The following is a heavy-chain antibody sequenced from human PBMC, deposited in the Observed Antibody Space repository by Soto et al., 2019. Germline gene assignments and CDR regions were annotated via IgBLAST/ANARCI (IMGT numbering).Heavy chain of an antibody. V-gene: IGHV4-31*03. J-gene: IGHJ4*02. CDR3: ARVGGSGWNFDS. Sequence: SETLSLTCTVSGGSISSGGYSWTWIRQHPGKGLEWIGYIYYSGSTYYKPSLKSRVTISVDTSKNQFSLKMNSMTAADTAMYYCARVGGSGWNFDSWGQGILVTVSS. CDR1: GGSISSGGYS. D-gene: IGHD6-19*01. CDR2: IYYSGST.